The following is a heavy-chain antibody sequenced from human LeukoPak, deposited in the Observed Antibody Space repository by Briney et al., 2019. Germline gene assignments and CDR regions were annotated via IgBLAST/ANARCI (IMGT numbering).Heavy chain of an antibody. CDR2: IYYIGST. CDR1: GDSISTGGYY. CDR3: ARVIVVVPIGVYHYYAMDV. D-gene: IGHD2-2*01. J-gene: IGHJ6*02. V-gene: IGHV4-31*03. Sequence: SQTLSLTCTVSGDSISTGGYYWAWIRQHRERGLEWIGYIYYIGSTHYNPSLQSRVTISVDTSKNQFSLNLNSVTAAGTAVYYCARVIVVVPIGVYHYYAMDVWGQGTTVTVSS.